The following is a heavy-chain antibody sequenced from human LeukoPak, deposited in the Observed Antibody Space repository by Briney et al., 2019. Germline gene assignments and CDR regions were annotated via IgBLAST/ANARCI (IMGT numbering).Heavy chain of an antibody. D-gene: IGHD3-22*01. J-gene: IGHJ4*02. Sequence: SETLSLTCAVYGGSFSGYYWSWIRQPPGKGLEWIGEINHSGSTNYNPSLKSRVTISVDTSKNQFSLKLSSVTAADTAVYYCARDVSQSSGYYVSLDYWGQGTLVTVSS. V-gene: IGHV4-34*01. CDR1: GGSFSGYY. CDR3: ARDVSQSSGYYVSLDY. CDR2: INHSGST.